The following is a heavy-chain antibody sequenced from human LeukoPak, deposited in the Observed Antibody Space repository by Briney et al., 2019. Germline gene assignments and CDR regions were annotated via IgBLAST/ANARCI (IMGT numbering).Heavy chain of an antibody. D-gene: IGHD6-19*01. CDR1: GGAIRSHH. V-gene: IGHV4-59*11. J-gene: IGHJ6*02. CDR3: ARADGAVAAYYGMDV. CDR2: IDYSGST. Sequence: SETLSLTCTVSGGAIRSHHWSWIRQPPGKGLEWIGYIDYSGSTKYNPSLRSRVTISLDTSKNQFSLKLSSVTAVDTALYYCARADGAVAAYYGMDVWGQGTTVTVSS.